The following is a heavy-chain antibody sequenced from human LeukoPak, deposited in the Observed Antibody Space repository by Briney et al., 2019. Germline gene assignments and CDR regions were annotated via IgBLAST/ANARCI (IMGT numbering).Heavy chain of an antibody. CDR1: GFTFSSYA. Sequence: GGSLRLSCAASGFTFSSYAMNWVRQAPGKGLEWVSVIRGSGDSTYYADSVKGRFTISRDNSKNTLYLQMNSLRVEDAAVYYCAKAPVTSCRGAFCYPFDSWGQGTLVTVSS. V-gene: IGHV3-23*01. J-gene: IGHJ4*02. CDR3: AKAPVTSCRGAFCYPFDS. CDR2: IRGSGDST. D-gene: IGHD2-15*01.